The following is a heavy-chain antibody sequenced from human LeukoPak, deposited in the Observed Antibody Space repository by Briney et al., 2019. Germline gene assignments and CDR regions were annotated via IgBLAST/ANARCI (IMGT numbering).Heavy chain of an antibody. Sequence: SETLSPTCTVSGGSISNRNYHWGWIRQPPGKGLEWIGSICSSGSAYYNPSLKSRVTISVDTSKNQFSLKLSSVTAADTAVYYCARRIGPPRVRGGGWFDPWGQGTLVTVSS. J-gene: IGHJ5*02. CDR2: ICSSGSA. D-gene: IGHD3-10*01. CDR1: GGSISNRNYH. V-gene: IGHV4-39*07. CDR3: ARRIGPPRVRGGGWFDP.